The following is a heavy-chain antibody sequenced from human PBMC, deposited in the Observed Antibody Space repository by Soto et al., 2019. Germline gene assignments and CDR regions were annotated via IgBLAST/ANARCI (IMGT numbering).Heavy chain of an antibody. V-gene: IGHV4-34*01. J-gene: IGHJ6*02. D-gene: IGHD3-10*01. CDR3: ARGRNYYGSGSYSPYYYYGMDV. CDR2: INHSGST. CDR1: GGSFSGYY. Sequence: LALTCAVYGGSFSGYYWSWIRQPPVKGLEWIGEINHSGSTNYNPSLKSRVTISVDTSKNQFSLKLSSVTAADTAVYYCARGRNYYGSGSYSPYYYYGMDVWGQGTTVTVSS.